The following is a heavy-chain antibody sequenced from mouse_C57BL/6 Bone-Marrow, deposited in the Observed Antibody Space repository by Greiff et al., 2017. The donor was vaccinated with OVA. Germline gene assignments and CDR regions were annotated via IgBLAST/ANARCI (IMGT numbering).Heavy chain of an antibody. CDR2: IYPGNSDT. V-gene: IGHV1-5*01. J-gene: IGHJ1*03. D-gene: IGHD1-1*01. CDR1: GYTFTSYW. CDR3: TSSLITTVVATDFDV. Sequence: EVQLQQSGTVLARPGASVKMSCTTSGYTFTSYWMHWVKQRPGQGLEWIGAIYPGNSDTSYNQKFKGKAKLTAVTSASTAYMELSSLTNEDSAVYYCTSSLITTVVATDFDVWGTGTTVTVSS.